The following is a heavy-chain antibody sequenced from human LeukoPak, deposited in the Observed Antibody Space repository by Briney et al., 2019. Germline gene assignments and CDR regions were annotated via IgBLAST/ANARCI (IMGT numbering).Heavy chain of an antibody. V-gene: IGHV3-30*18. J-gene: IGHJ4*02. CDR1: GFTFSNAW. CDR3: AKDPDSGYYYDSSGYYDY. Sequence: GGSLRLSCAASGFTFSNAWMSWVRQAPGKGLEWVAVISYDGSNKYYADSVKGRFTISRDNSKNTLYLQMNSLRAEDTAVYYCAKDPDSGYYYDSSGYYDYWGQGTLVTVSS. D-gene: IGHD3-22*01. CDR2: ISYDGSNK.